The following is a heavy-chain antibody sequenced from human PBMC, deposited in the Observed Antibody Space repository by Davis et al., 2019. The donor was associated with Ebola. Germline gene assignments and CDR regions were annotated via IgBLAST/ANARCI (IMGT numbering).Heavy chain of an antibody. D-gene: IGHD3-3*01. CDR1: GYTFTSYG. V-gene: IGHV1-18*01. CDR2: ISAYNGNT. CDR3: ARGHLSFGVVIQADY. J-gene: IGHJ4*02. Sequence: AASVKVSCKASGYTFTSYGIGWVRQAPGQGLEWMGWISAYNGNTNYAQKLQGRVTMTTDTSTSTAYMELRSLRSDDTAVYYCARGHLSFGVVIQADYWGQGTLVTVSS.